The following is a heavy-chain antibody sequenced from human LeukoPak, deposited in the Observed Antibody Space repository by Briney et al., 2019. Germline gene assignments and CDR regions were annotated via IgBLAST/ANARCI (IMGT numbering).Heavy chain of an antibody. CDR1: GFTFSSYS. V-gene: IGHV3-23*01. CDR2: ISGSDGST. Sequence: GGSLRLSCAASGFTFSSYSMNWVRQAPGKGLEWVSAISGSDGSTYYADSVKGRFTISRDNSKNTLYLQMNTLSAEDTAVYYCEKDLGGSGDYRPYWGQGSVVTVSS. J-gene: IGHJ4*02. D-gene: IGHD2-21*02. CDR3: EKDLGGSGDYRPY.